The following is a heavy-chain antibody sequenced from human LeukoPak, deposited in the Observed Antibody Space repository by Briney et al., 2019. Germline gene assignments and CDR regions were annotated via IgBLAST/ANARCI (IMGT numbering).Heavy chain of an antibody. CDR2: ISSSSSYI. CDR3: ARDPLVGATRMYYFDY. CDR1: GFTFNSYA. J-gene: IGHJ4*02. D-gene: IGHD1-26*01. V-gene: IGHV3-21*01. Sequence: PGGSLRLSCAASGFTFNSYAMSWVRQAPGKGLEWVSSISSSSSYIYYADSVKGRFTISRDNAKNSLYLQMNSLRAEDTAVYYCARDPLVGATRMYYFDYWGQGTLVTVSS.